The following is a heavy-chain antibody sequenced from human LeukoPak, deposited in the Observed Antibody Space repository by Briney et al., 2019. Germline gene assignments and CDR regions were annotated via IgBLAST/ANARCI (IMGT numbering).Heavy chain of an antibody. J-gene: IGHJ6*03. D-gene: IGHD6-13*01. CDR3: ARGREGSSWYLHYLDV. CDR1: GGSISSYY. CDR2: IYYSGST. V-gene: IGHV4-59*12. Sequence: SETLSLTCTASGGSISSYYWSWIRQPPGKGLEWIGYIYYSGSTNYNPSLKSRLTISVDTSKNQFSLKLSSVTAADTAMYYCARGREGSSWYLHYLDVWGKGTTVTVSS.